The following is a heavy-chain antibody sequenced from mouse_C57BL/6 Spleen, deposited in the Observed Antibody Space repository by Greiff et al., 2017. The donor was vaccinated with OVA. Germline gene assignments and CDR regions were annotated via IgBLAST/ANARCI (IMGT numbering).Heavy chain of an antibody. CDR2: IYPGSGST. CDR1: GYTFTSYW. V-gene: IGHV1-55*01. J-gene: IGHJ2*01. CDR3: ARRTLMRYGSSYNY. D-gene: IGHD1-1*01. Sequence: QVQLQQPGAELVKPGASVKMSCKASGYTFTSYWITWVKQRPGQGLEWIGDIYPGSGSTKYNEKFKSKATLTVDTSSSTAYMQLSSLTSEDSAVYYCARRTLMRYGSSYNYWGQGTTLTVSS.